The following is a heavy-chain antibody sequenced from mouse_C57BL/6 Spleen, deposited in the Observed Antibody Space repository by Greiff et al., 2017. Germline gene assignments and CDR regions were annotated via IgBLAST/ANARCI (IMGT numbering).Heavy chain of an antibody. V-gene: IGHV5-4*03. J-gene: IGHJ4*01. CDR2: ISDGGSYT. CDR1: GFTFSSYA. D-gene: IGHD2-2*01. CDR3: ARRGYLYYAMDY. Sequence: EVKVVESGGGLVKPGGSLKLSCAASGFTFSSYAMSWVRQTPEKRLEWVATISDGGSYTYYPDNAKNNLYLQMSHLKSEDTAMYYCARRGYLYYAMDYWGQGTSVTVSS.